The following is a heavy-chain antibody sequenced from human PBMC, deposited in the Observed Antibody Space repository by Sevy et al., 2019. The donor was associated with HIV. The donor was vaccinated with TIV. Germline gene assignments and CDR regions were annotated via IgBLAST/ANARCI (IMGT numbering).Heavy chain of an antibody. CDR1: GYSFTSYW. V-gene: IGHV5-51*01. D-gene: IGHD4-17*01. Sequence: GESLKISCKGSGYSFTSYWIGWVRQMPGKGLEWMGIIYPGDSDTRYSPSFQGQVTISADKSISTAYLQWSSLKASDTAMYYCARVNSFGDYNGGWVWFDPWGQGTLVTVSS. CDR3: ARVNSFGDYNGGWVWFDP. J-gene: IGHJ5*02. CDR2: IYPGDSDT.